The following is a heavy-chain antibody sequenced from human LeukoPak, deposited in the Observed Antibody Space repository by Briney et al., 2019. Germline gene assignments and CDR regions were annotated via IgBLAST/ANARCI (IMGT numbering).Heavy chain of an antibody. CDR3: ARDSSYYDSSGYSRYFDY. CDR2: IYHSGST. J-gene: IGHJ4*02. Sequence: SETLSLTCAVSGGSISSGGYSWSWIRQPPGKGLEWIGYIYHSGSTYYNPSLKSRVTISVDRSKNQFSLKLSSVTAADTAVYYCARDSSYYDSSGYSRYFDYWGQGTLVTVSS. D-gene: IGHD3-22*01. V-gene: IGHV4-30-2*01. CDR1: GGSISSGGYS.